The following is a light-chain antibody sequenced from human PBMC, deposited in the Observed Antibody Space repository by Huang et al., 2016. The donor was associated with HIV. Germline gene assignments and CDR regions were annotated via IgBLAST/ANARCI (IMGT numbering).Light chain of an antibody. Sequence: EILMTQSPAPLSVSPGESATLSCRASQSVSSNLGWYQQKHGQAPSPLIYSASTKATGIPARFSGNGSGTEFTLTSSRLQSEDFAVYHCQQYNSWPGTFGQGTKVEIK. V-gene: IGKV3-15*01. CDR3: QQYNSWPGT. J-gene: IGKJ1*01. CDR2: SAS. CDR1: QSVSSN.